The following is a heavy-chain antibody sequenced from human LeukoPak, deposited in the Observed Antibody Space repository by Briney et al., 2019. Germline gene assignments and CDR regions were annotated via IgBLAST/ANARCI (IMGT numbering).Heavy chain of an antibody. CDR3: AREGAYDYYGSGPYYHYYGMDV. CDR1: GYTFTGYY. V-gene: IGHV1-2*02. D-gene: IGHD3-10*01. J-gene: IGHJ6*02. CDR2: INPNSGGT. Sequence: ASVKVSCKASGYTFTGYYMHWVRQAPGQGLEWMGWINPNSGGTNYAQKFQGRVTMTRDTSISTAYMELSRLRSDDTAVYHCAREGAYDYYGSGPYYHYYGMDVWGQGTTVTVSS.